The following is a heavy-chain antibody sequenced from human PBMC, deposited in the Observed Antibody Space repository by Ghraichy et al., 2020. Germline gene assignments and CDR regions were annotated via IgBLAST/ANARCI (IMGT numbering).Heavy chain of an antibody. Sequence: ASVKVSCKASGYTFTGYYMHWVRQAPGQGLEWMGWINPNSGGTNYAQKFQGRVTMTRDTSISTAYMELSRLRSDDTAVYYCAREASRRGGPTGYWGQRTLVTVSS. J-gene: IGHJ4*02. CDR1: GYTFTGYY. D-gene: IGHD3-16*01. V-gene: IGHV1-2*02. CDR3: AREASRRGGPTGY. CDR2: INPNSGGT.